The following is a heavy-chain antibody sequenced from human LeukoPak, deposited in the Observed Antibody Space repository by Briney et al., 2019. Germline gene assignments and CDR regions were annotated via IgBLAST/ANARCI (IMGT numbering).Heavy chain of an antibody. D-gene: IGHD6-13*01. CDR2: ISSSGSTI. Sequence: GGSLRLSCAASGFTFGSYEMNWVRQAPGKGLEWVSYISSSGSTIYYADSVKGRFTISRDNAKNSLYLQMNSLRAEDTAVYYCARDVGQQLGPVFDYWGQGTLVTVSS. V-gene: IGHV3-48*03. J-gene: IGHJ4*02. CDR3: ARDVGQQLGPVFDY. CDR1: GFTFGSYE.